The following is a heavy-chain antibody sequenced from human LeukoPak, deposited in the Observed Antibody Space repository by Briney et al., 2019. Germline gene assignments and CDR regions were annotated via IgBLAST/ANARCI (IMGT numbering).Heavy chain of an antibody. CDR1: GFTVSANH. Sequence: GGSLRLSCAASGFTVSANHMNWVRQAPGKGLEWVSVIYSGGSTYYADSVKGRFTISRDNSKNTLYVQMNSLRVEDTAVYYCAKQWVAFWSTNSAFDIWGQGTRVTVSS. V-gene: IGHV3-53*05. J-gene: IGHJ3*02. CDR3: AKQWVAFWSTNSAFDI. CDR2: IYSGGST. D-gene: IGHD3-3*01.